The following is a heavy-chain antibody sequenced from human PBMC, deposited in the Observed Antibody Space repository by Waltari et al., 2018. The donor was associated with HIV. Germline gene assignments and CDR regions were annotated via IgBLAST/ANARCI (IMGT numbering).Heavy chain of an antibody. CDR1: GYTFTGYY. V-gene: IGHV1-2*06. CDR2: INPNSGGT. D-gene: IGHD3-10*01. J-gene: IGHJ4*02. Sequence: QVQLVQSGAEVKKPGASVKVSCTASGYTFTGYYMHWVRQAPGQGLEWMGRINPNSGGTNFAQKFQGRVTMTRDTSISTAYMELSRLRSDDTAVYYCARGYYYGSGSHFDYWGQGTLVTVSS. CDR3: ARGYYYGSGSHFDY.